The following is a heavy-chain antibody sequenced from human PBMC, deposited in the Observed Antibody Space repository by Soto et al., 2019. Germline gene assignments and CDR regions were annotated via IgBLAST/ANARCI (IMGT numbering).Heavy chain of an antibody. D-gene: IGHD3-22*01. CDR3: AHRLEGDYYDSSGEFDY. CDR2: IYWDDDK. V-gene: IGHV2-5*02. Sequence: QITLKESGPPLVKPTQTLTLTCTFSGFSLSTSGVGVGWIRQPPGKALEWLALIYWDDDKRYSPSLKSRLTITKDTSKNQVVLTMTNMDPVDTATYYCAHRLEGDYYDSSGEFDYWGQGTLVTVSS. CDR1: GFSLSTSGVG. J-gene: IGHJ4*02.